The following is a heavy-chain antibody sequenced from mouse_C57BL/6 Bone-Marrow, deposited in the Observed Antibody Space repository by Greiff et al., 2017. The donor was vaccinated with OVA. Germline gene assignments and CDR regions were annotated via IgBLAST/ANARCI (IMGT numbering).Heavy chain of an antibody. CDR1: GFNIKDDY. Sequence: LVESGAELVRPGASVKLSCTASGFNIKDDYMHWVKQRPEQGLEWIGWIDPENGDTEYASKFQGKATITADTSSNTAYLQLSSLTSEDTAVYYCTTSYDLGYAMDYWGQGTSVTVSS. J-gene: IGHJ4*01. CDR3: TTSYDLGYAMDY. V-gene: IGHV14-4*01. CDR2: IDPENGDT. D-gene: IGHD2-4*01.